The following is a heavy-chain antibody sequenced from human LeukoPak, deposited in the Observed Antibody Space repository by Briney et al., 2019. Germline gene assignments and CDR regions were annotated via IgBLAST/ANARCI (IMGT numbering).Heavy chain of an antibody. CDR1: GFTFSSYG. CDR3: AKDDAFDI. V-gene: IGHV3-30*18. J-gene: IGHJ3*02. Sequence: PGGSLRLSCAASGFTFSSYGMHWVRQAPGKGLEWVAVISYDGSNKYYADSVKGRFTISRDNSKNTLYLQMNSLGAEDTAVYYCAKDDAFDIWGQGTMVTVSS. CDR2: ISYDGSNK.